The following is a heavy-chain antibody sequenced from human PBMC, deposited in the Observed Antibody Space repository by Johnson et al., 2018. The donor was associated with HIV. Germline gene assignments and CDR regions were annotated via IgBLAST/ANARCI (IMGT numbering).Heavy chain of an antibody. J-gene: IGHJ3*02. CDR3: AADQAGDYVWGNYRYAFDI. CDR2: IYSGGST. D-gene: IGHD3-16*02. V-gene: IGHV3-53*01. CDR1: GFTVSSNY. Sequence: VQLVESGGGLIQPGGSLRLSCAASGFTVSSNYMSWVRQAPGKGLEWVSVIYSGGSTYYADSVKGRFTISRDNSKNTLYLQMNSLKTEDTAMYYCAADQAGDYVWGNYRYAFDIWGQGTVVTVSS.